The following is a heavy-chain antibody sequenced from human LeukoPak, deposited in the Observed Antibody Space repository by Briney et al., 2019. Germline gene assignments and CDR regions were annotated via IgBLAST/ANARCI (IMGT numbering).Heavy chain of an antibody. Sequence: QPGGSLRLSCAASGFTFSSYWMSWVRQATGKGLEWVANIKQDGSEKYYVDSVKGRFTISRDNAKNSLYLQMNSPRAEDTAVYYCASEVRVGNYYYYYGMDVWGQGTTVTVSS. CDR3: ASEVRVGNYYYYYGMDV. V-gene: IGHV3-7*01. CDR1: GFTFSSYW. J-gene: IGHJ6*02. CDR2: IKQDGSEK. D-gene: IGHD3-10*01.